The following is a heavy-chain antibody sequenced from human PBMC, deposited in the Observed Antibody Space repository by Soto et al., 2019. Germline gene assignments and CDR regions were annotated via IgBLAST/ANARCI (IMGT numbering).Heavy chain of an antibody. Sequence: GESLKISCKGSGYSFTSYWISWVRQMPGKGLEWMGRIDPNDSYTNYSPSFQGHVTISADKSISTAYLQWSSLKASDTAMYYCARLVWFGTQPYYYYGMDVWGQGTTVTVS. CDR3: ARLVWFGTQPYYYYGMDV. CDR1: GYSFTSYW. D-gene: IGHD3-10*01. CDR2: IDPNDSYT. J-gene: IGHJ6*02. V-gene: IGHV5-10-1*01.